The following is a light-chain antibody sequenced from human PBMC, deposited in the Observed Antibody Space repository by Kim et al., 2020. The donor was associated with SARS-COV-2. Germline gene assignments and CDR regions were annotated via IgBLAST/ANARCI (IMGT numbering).Light chain of an antibody. CDR3: QQYDNFPYT. CDR2: DAS. CDR1: HDISNY. J-gene: IGKJ2*01. Sequence: SASVGDRVTITCQASHDISNYLNWYQQKPGKAPKHLMYDASTLNTGVPSKFSGSGSGTDFTFTISSLQPEDFATYYCQQYDNFPYTFGQGTKLEI. V-gene: IGKV1-33*01.